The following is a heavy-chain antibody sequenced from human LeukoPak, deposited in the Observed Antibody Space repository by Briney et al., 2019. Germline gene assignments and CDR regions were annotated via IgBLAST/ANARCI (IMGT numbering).Heavy chain of an antibody. D-gene: IGHD6-13*01. J-gene: IGHJ4*02. CDR2: IYPDSGDT. V-gene: IGHV1-2*06. CDR1: GYTFTGYH. Sequence: ASVKVSCKASGYTFTGYHIHWVRQAPGQGLEWMGRIYPDSGDTNFAQKFQGRVTMTRYTSITTAYMDLSSLTPDDTAVYFCARDQGSLTRSWYTGYWGQGTQVTVSS. CDR3: ARDQGSLTRSWYTGY.